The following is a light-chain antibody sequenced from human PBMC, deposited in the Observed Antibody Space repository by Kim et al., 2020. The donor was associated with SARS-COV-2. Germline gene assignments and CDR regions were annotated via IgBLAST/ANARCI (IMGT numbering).Light chain of an antibody. CDR2: QNS. J-gene: IGLJ2*01. CDR1: EWGHKY. Sequence: SYELTQPPSVSVSPGHTASITCSGEEWGHKYASWYQQKPGQSPVLVIYQNSKWPSGIPERFSGSHSGNTATLTISGTQAMDEADYYCQARDSSVLFGGGT. V-gene: IGLV3-1*01. CDR3: QARDSSVL.